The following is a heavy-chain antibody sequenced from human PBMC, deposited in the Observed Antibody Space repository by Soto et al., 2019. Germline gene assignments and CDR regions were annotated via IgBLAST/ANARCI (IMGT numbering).Heavy chain of an antibody. Sequence: ESGGGVVQPGRSLRLSCAASGFTFSSYGMHWVRQAPGKGLEWVAVISYDGSNKYYADSVKGRFTISRDNSKNTLYLQMNSLRAEDTAVYYCAKSGRTAAGTFDYWGQGTLVTVSS. CDR3: AKSGRTAAGTFDY. CDR1: GFTFSSYG. V-gene: IGHV3-30*18. J-gene: IGHJ4*02. D-gene: IGHD6-13*01. CDR2: ISYDGSNK.